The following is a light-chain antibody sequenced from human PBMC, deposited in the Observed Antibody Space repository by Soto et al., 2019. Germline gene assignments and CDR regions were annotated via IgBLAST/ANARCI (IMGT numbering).Light chain of an antibody. J-gene: IGKJ2*03. CDR3: QHLRAYPFS. V-gene: IGKV1-9*01. CDR2: PAS. CDR1: QDISTY. Sequence: DIQGTQSPSFLSASVGDRVTVSCRASQDISTYLAWFQQKPGKVPQLLVYPASTLQDGVPSRFSGLGSGTEFTLTINNLQAEDFATYYCQHLRAYPFSFGQGTKVDIK.